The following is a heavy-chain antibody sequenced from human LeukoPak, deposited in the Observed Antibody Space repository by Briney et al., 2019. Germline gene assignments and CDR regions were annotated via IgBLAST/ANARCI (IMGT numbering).Heavy chain of an antibody. V-gene: IGHV4-61*01. J-gene: IGHJ4*02. CDR2: IYYSGST. CDR1: GGSVSSGSYY. CDR3: AREQAAGGLDY. Sequence: SETLSLTCTVSGGSVSSGSYYWSWIRQPPGKGLEWIGYIYYSGSTNYNPSLKSRVTISVDTSKNQFSLKLSSVTAADTAVYYCAREQAAGGLDYRGQGTLVTVSS. D-gene: IGHD6-13*01.